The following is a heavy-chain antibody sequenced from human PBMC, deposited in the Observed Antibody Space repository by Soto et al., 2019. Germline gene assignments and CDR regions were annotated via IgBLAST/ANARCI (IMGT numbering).Heavy chain of an antibody. CDR3: ARDGVHYDYVWGSSGVLNV. D-gene: IGHD3-16*01. J-gene: IGHJ6*02. Sequence: PSETLSLTCTVSGGSVSSGSYYWSWIRQPPGKGLEWIGYIYYSGSTNYNPSLKSRVTISVDTSKNQFSLKLSSVTAADTAVYYCARDGVHYDYVWGSSGVLNVWGQGTTVTVSS. V-gene: IGHV4-61*01. CDR1: GGSVSSGSYY. CDR2: IYYSGST.